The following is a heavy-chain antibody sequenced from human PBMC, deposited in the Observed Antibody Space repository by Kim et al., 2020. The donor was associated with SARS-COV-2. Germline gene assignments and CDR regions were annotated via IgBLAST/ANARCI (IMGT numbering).Heavy chain of an antibody. V-gene: IGHV3-48*02. J-gene: IGHJ4*02. Sequence: YYADSVKGRFTISRDNAKNSLYLQMNILSDEDTAVYYCARGAVISYYFDYWGQGSLVNVSS. D-gene: IGHD2-21*01. CDR3: ARGAVISYYFDY.